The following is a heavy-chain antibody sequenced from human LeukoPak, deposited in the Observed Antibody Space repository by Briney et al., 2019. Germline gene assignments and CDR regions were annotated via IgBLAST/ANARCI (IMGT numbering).Heavy chain of an antibody. D-gene: IGHD4-11*01. CDR1: GYTFTTYA. J-gene: IGHJ4*02. CDR2: INTINGNP. CDR3: VREYSTMAFDY. Sequence: ASVKVSCKASGYTFTTYAIHWVRQAPGQRLEWMGWINTINGNPTYAQGVTGRFAFSLDTSVRTAYLQVNSLKGEDTAVYYCVREYSTMAFDYWGQGTLVTVSS. V-gene: IGHV7-4-1*02.